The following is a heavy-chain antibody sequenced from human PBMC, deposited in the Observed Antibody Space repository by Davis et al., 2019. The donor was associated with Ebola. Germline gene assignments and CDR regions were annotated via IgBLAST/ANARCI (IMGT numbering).Heavy chain of an antibody. CDR1: GGSSSSDY. J-gene: IGHJ6*02. Sequence: GSLRLSCSVSGGSSSSDYWSWIRQPPGKGLEWIGYIYYTGSPNYNPSLKSRVTISVDTSKNQFSLKLNSVTAADTAVYYCARFGGVDFYALDVWGQGTTVTVSS. D-gene: IGHD3-16*01. CDR2: IYYTGSP. CDR3: ARFGGVDFYALDV. V-gene: IGHV4-59*01.